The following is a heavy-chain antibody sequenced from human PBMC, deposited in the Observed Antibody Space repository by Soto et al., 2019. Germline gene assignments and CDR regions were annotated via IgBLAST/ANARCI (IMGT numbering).Heavy chain of an antibody. CDR2: ITGDGSGA. J-gene: IGHJ4*02. Sequence: EVQLVESGGGSVQPGESLRLSCAASEFTLSSYWMHWVRQAPGKGLVWVSRITGDGSGANYADSVKGRFTISRDNGKNSLYLQMSRLRAEDTAVYYCASDRVHGSGSLGYWGQGILVTVSS. V-gene: IGHV3-74*01. D-gene: IGHD3-10*01. CDR1: EFTLSSYW. CDR3: ASDRVHGSGSLGY.